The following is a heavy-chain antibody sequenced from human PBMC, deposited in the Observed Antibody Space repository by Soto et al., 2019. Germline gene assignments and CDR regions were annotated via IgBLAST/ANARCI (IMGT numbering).Heavy chain of an antibody. Sequence: QVQLQESGPELLKPSETLSLTCTVSGGSITSSGSYWGWIRQPPGKGLEWIRTVSNSGSTYYNPSLNSLFAISLDTSKNQFSLNLRSVAATATALYFCTRRYSSGSGKYAMDVWGQGTTVTVSS. J-gene: IGHJ6*02. CDR2: VSNSGST. V-gene: IGHV4-39*01. CDR3: TRRYSSGSGKYAMDV. D-gene: IGHD3-10*01. CDR1: GGSITSSGSY.